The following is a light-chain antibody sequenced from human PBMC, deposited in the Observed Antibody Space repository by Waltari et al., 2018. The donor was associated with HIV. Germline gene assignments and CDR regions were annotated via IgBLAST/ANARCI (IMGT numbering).Light chain of an antibody. CDR2: VAS. J-gene: IGKJ3*01. CDR1: RDIFNY. CDR3: QRYDDLRLT. V-gene: IGKV1-33*01. Sequence: DIQMTQSPSSLSASVGDRVTITCQASRDIFNYLNWYQQKPGKAPKLLIYVASNLERGVPPRFSGSGFETNFTLTISNLQPEDIATYYCQRYDDLRLTFGPGTKVEIK.